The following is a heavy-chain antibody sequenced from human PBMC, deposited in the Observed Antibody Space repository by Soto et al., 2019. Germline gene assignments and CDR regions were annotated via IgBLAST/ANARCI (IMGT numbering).Heavy chain of an antibody. CDR3: AKDRVESGLGEIDY. Sequence: SLRLSCAASGFSFSNNGMHWVRQAPGKGLEWVAIISYDGSKKYYADSVKGRFTISRDNSKSTLYLQMNSLRVEDTAVYYCAKDRVESGLGEIDYWGQGTLVTVSS. CDR2: ISYDGSKK. V-gene: IGHV3-30*18. J-gene: IGHJ4*02. CDR1: GFSFSNNG. D-gene: IGHD3-16*01.